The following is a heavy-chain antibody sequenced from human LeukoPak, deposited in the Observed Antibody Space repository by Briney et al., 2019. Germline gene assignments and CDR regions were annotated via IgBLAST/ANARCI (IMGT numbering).Heavy chain of an antibody. CDR3: TFRCGSCYPPLDY. J-gene: IGHJ4*02. V-gene: IGHV3-15*01. D-gene: IGHD2-15*01. CDR2: IKSKTDSGTT. CDR1: GFTVSNAW. Sequence: GGSLRLSCAASGFTVSNAWMSWVRQAPGKGLEWVGGIKSKTDSGTTDYAAPVKGRFTITSDDSNNTLYLQMNSLKTEDTAVYYCTFRCGSCYPPLDYWGQGTLVTVSS.